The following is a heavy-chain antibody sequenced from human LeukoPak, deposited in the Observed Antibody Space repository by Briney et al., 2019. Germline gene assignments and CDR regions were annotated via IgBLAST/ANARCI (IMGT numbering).Heavy chain of an antibody. CDR1: GFTFSDYY. V-gene: IGHV3-11*04. J-gene: IGHJ5*02. D-gene: IGHD6-6*01. Sequence: GGSLRLSCAASGFTFSDYYMSWIRQAPGKGLEWVSYISSSGSTIYYADSVKGRFAISRDNAKNSLYLQMNSLRAEDTAVYYCARFYSSSSRWGDWFDPWGQGTLVTVSS. CDR3: ARFYSSSSRWGDWFDP. CDR2: ISSSGSTI.